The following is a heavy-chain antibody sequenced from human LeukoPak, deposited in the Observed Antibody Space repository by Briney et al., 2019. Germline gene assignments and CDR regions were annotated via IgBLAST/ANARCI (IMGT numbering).Heavy chain of an antibody. V-gene: IGHV1-24*01. CDR1: GYTFTGYY. J-gene: IGHJ4*02. CDR2: FDPEDGET. D-gene: IGHD3-22*01. Sequence: GASVKVSCKASGYTFTGYYMHWVRQAPGKGLEWMGGFDPEDGETIYAQKFQGRVTITADKSTSTAYMELSSLRSEDTAVYYCAREHDSSGYYYYWGQGTLVTVSS. CDR3: AREHDSSGYYYY.